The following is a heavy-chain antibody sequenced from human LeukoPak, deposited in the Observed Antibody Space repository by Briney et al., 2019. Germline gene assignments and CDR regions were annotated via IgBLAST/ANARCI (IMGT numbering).Heavy chain of an antibody. CDR3: AKGVWFGELLSNWFDP. CDR2: IRYDGSNK. Sequence: GGSLRLSCAASGFSFSSFAMHWVRQAPGKGLEWVAFIRYDGSNKYYADSVKGRFTISRDNSKNTLYLQMNSLRAEDTAVYYCAKGVWFGELLSNWFDPWGQGTLVTVSS. V-gene: IGHV3-30*02. CDR1: GFSFSSFA. J-gene: IGHJ5*02. D-gene: IGHD3-10*01.